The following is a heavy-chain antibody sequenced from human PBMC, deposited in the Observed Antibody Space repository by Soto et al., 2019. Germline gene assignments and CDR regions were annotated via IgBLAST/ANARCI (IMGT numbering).Heavy chain of an antibody. D-gene: IGHD4-17*01. V-gene: IGHV3-74*01. Sequence: EVQLVESGGGLVQPGGSLRLSCAASGFTFSSYWMHWVRQAPGKGLVWVSRINSDGSSTFYADSVKGRFTISRDNAQNTLYLQMHSLRAEDTAVYYCAREGGHDYGDYPVAFDIWGQGTMVTVSS. CDR1: GFTFSSYW. J-gene: IGHJ3*02. CDR2: INSDGSST. CDR3: AREGGHDYGDYPVAFDI.